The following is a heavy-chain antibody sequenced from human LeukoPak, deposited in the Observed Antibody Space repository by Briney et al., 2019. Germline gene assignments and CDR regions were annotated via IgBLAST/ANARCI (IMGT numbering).Heavy chain of an antibody. V-gene: IGHV3-30*02. CDR2: IPYDESNK. D-gene: IGHD7-27*01. Sequence: PGGSLRLSRAASGFTFSSYGMQWVRQAPGKGLEWVAFIPYDESNKYYADSVKGRLTISRDNSKNTLYLQLNSLRPEDTAVYYCAKRPTGNWGAVDYWGQGTLVTVSS. CDR3: AKRPTGNWGAVDY. J-gene: IGHJ4*02. CDR1: GFTFSSYG.